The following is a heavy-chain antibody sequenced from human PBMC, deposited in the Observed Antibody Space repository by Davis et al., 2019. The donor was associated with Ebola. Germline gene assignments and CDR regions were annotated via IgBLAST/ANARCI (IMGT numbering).Heavy chain of an antibody. J-gene: IGHJ6*04. V-gene: IGHV1-2*06. CDR2: INPNIGVT. Sequence: ASVKVSCKASGYTFTGYSIHWVRQAPGQGLEWMGRINPNIGVTNYAQKFQGRVTMTRDTSISTAYMELSRLRSDDTAVYYCARVRPLAAAGMDVWGKGTTVTVSS. D-gene: IGHD6-13*01. CDR1: GYTFTGYS. CDR3: ARVRPLAAAGMDV.